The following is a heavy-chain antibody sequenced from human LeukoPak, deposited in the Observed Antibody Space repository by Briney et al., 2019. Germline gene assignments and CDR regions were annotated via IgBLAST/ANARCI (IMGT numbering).Heavy chain of an antibody. Sequence: GGSLRLSCAASGFTFSSYAMHWVRQAPGKGLEWVAVISYDGSNKYYADSVKGRFTISRDNSKNTLYLQMNSLRAEDTAVYYCARTYYDSSGEPADDAFDIWGQGTMVTVSS. CDR2: ISYDGSNK. V-gene: IGHV3-30-3*01. D-gene: IGHD3-22*01. CDR1: GFTFSSYA. J-gene: IGHJ3*02. CDR3: ARTYYDSSGEPADDAFDI.